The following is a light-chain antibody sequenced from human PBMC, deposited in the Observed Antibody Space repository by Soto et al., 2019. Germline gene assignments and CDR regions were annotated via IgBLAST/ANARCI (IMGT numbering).Light chain of an antibody. CDR1: QSVSSN. CDR3: QQYNNWPQT. V-gene: IGKV3-15*01. Sequence: EIGMTQSPATLSVSQGERATLSCRASQSVSSNLAWYQQKPGQAPRLLIYGASTRATGIPARFSGSGSGTEFTLTISSLQSEDFAEYHCQQYNNWPQTFGQGTKVDI. J-gene: IGKJ1*01. CDR2: GAS.